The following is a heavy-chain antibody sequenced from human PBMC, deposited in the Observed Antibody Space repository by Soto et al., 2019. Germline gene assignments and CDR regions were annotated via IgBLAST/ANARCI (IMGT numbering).Heavy chain of an antibody. Sequence: TSVKVTCKASGYTFTSYDIYWVRQATGQGLEWMGWMNPNTGNSGYAQKFQGRVTMTSDTSISTAHMELSSLRSEDTAVYYCARRAETNGWNGFGADKYYFDFWGQGTLVTVSS. V-gene: IGHV1-8*01. CDR1: GYTFTSYD. CDR2: MNPNTGNS. D-gene: IGHD1-1*01. CDR3: ARRAETNGWNGFGADKYYFDF. J-gene: IGHJ4*02.